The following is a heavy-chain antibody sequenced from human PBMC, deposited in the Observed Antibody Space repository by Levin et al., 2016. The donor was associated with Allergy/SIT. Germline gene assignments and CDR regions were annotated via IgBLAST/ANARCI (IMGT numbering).Heavy chain of an antibody. CDR2: ISGSGGST. CDR3: ARSRYSGSSSVPDY. J-gene: IGHJ4*02. Sequence: WIRQPPGKGLEWVSAISGSGGSTYYADSVKGRFTISRDNAKNSLYLQMNSLRAEDTAVYYCARSRYSGSSSVPDYWGQGTLVTVSS. V-gene: IGHV3-11*01. D-gene: IGHD1-26*01.